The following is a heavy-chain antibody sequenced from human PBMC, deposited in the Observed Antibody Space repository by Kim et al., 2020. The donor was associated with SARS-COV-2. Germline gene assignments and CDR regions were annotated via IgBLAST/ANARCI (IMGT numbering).Heavy chain of an antibody. CDR1: GFTVSSNY. Sequence: GGSLRLSCAASGFTVSSNYMSWVRQAPGKGLEWVSVIYSGGSTYYADSVKGRFTISRDNSKNTLYLQMNSLRAEDTAVYYCARDKWFGEDYYYYYGMDVWGQGTTVTVSS. D-gene: IGHD3-10*01. V-gene: IGHV3-53*01. CDR3: ARDKWFGEDYYYYYGMDV. J-gene: IGHJ6*02. CDR2: IYSGGST.